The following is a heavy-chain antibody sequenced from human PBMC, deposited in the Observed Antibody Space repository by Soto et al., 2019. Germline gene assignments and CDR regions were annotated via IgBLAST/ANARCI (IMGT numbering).Heavy chain of an antibody. CDR2: ISGSGGST. J-gene: IGHJ6*02. CDR1: GFTFSSYA. Sequence: EVQLLESGGGLVQPGGSLRLSCAASGFTFSSYAMSWVRQAPGKGLEWVSAISGSGGSTYYADSVKGRFTISRDNSKNTLYLQVNRLRAEDAAVYSCANIPERPLYSDGMDVWGQGTTVTVSS. D-gene: IGHD6-25*01. V-gene: IGHV3-23*01. CDR3: ANIPERPLYSDGMDV.